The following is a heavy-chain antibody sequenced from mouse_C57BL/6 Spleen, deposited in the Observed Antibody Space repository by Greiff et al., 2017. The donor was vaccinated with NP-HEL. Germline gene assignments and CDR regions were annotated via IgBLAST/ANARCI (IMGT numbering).Heavy chain of an antibody. CDR3: ARRTTVVATQYYFDY. Sequence: DVHLVESGGDLVKPGGSLKLSCAASGFTFSSYGMSWVRQTPDKRLEWVATISSGGSYTYYPDSVKGRFTISRDNAKNTLYLQMSSLKSEDTAMYYCARRTTVVATQYYFDYWGQGTTLIVSS. D-gene: IGHD1-1*01. CDR1: GFTFSSYG. CDR2: ISSGGSYT. J-gene: IGHJ2*01. V-gene: IGHV5-6*01.